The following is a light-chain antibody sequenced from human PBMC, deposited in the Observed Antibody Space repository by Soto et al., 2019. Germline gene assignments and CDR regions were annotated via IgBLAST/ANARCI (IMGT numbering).Light chain of an antibody. Sequence: DIQLTQSPSTLSASVGDRVTITCRARQSISNYLAWYQQKPGKAPKVLIYNASSLESGVPSRFSGSRSGTAFTRTISSLQPDDFATYYCQHCDSYWTFGQGTKVEIK. CDR3: QHCDSYWT. CDR1: QSISNY. V-gene: IGKV1-5*03. CDR2: NAS. J-gene: IGKJ1*01.